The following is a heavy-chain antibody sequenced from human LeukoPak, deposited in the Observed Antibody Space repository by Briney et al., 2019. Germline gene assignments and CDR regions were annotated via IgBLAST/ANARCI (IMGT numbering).Heavy chain of an antibody. CDR2: INQGGSVK. J-gene: IGHJ4*02. Sequence: GGSLRLSCAASGFIVSSNYMTWVRQAPGKGLEWVANINQGGSVKYYVDSVKGRFTISRDDAKSSLYVQMNSLRDEDTAVYYCARFGYSGWNLEYWGQGTLVTVSS. D-gene: IGHD5-12*01. V-gene: IGHV3-7*01. CDR3: ARFGYSGWNLEY. CDR1: GFIVSSNY.